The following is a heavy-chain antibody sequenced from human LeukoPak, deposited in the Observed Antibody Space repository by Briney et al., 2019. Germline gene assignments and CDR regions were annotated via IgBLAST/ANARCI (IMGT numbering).Heavy chain of an antibody. CDR2: IYYSGST. Sequence: SETLFLTCTVSGGSISSYYRSWIRQPPGKGLEWIGYIYYSGSTNYNPSLKSRVTISVDTSKNQFSLKLSSVTAADTAVYYCARTPADWFDPWGQGTLVTVSS. CDR3: ARTPADWFDP. J-gene: IGHJ5*02. V-gene: IGHV4-59*08. CDR1: GGSISSYY.